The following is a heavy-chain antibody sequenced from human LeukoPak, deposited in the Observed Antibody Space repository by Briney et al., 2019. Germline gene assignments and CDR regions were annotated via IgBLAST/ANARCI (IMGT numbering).Heavy chain of an antibody. J-gene: IGHJ5*02. Sequence: SETLSLTCTVSGGSNSSSSYYWSWIRQPPGKGLEWIGSIYYSGSTYYNPSLKSRVTISVDTSKNQFSLKLSSVTAADTAVYYCASHYRLSYSSSWPWGQGTLVTVSS. CDR1: GGSNSSSSYY. CDR3: ASHYRLSYSSSWP. V-gene: IGHV4-39*01. D-gene: IGHD6-13*01. CDR2: IYYSGST.